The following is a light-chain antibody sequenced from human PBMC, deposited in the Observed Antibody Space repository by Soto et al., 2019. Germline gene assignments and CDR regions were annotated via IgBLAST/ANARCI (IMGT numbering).Light chain of an antibody. CDR3: HQYSKWPQT. J-gene: IGKJ1*01. V-gene: IGKV3-15*01. Sequence: EIVMTQSPATLSVSPGERATLSCRASQSVSSNLAWYQQRPGQAPRLLIYAASTRATSISARFSGSGSVTQFTLTISSLQSEDIALYYCHQYSKWPQTFGQGTKVDIK. CDR2: AAS. CDR1: QSVSSN.